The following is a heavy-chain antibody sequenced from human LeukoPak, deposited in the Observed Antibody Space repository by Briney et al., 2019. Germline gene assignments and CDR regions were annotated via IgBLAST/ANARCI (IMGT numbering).Heavy chain of an antibody. CDR3: ASGGIYYGAAFEF. V-gene: IGHV3-20*04. CDR2: INWNGGST. CDR1: GFTFDDHG. Sequence: GGSLRLSCAASGFTFDDHGMNWVRQAPGKGLEWVSGINWNGGSTGYADSVKGRFTISRDNAKNSLYLQMNSLRAEDTAFYYCASGGIYYGAAFEFWGQGTLVTVSS. J-gene: IGHJ4*02. D-gene: IGHD1-26*01.